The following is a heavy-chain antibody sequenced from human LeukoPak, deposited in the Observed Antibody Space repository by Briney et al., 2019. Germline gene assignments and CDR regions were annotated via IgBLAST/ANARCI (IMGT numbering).Heavy chain of an antibody. J-gene: IGHJ4*02. CDR3: ARRIAVADAFDY. D-gene: IGHD6-19*01. CDR1: GYPFTVYW. Sequence: GDALKISCKGSGYPFTVYWIGWARQRPGKGLEGMGITYPGDSDTRYSPSFQGQVTISADTSMDTAYLQWSSLKASDTAMYYCARRIAVADAFDYWGQGTMVTVSS. CDR2: TYPGDSDT. V-gene: IGHV5-51*01.